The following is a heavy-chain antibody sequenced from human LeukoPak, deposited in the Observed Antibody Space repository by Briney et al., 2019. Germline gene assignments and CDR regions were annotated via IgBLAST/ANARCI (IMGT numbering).Heavy chain of an antibody. V-gene: IGHV1-69*13. CDR3: AREGRYSSSWYEDAFDI. Sequence: ASVKVSCKASGGTFSSYAISWVRQAPGQGLEWMGGIIPIFGTANYAQKFQGRVTITADESTSTAYMELSSLRSEDMAVYYCAREGRYSSSWYEDAFDIWGQGTMVTVSS. D-gene: IGHD6-13*01. CDR1: GGTFSSYA. J-gene: IGHJ3*02. CDR2: IIPIFGTA.